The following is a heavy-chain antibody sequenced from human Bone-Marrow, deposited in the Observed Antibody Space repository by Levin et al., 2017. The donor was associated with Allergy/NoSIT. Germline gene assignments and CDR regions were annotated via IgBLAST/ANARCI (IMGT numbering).Heavy chain of an antibody. J-gene: IGHJ4*02. CDR3: ARTLGYCSGDGCYYYFDQ. Sequence: SQTLSLTCAVSNYSISSAFHWGWIRQPPGKGLEWIGSIDQSGNTYYNPSLKSRVTISLDTYKNQFFLRMTSVTAAATAVYYCARTLGYCSGDGCYYYFDQWGQGTLVTVSS. V-gene: IGHV4-38-2*01. CDR2: IDQSGNT. D-gene: IGHD2-15*01. CDR1: NYSISSAFH.